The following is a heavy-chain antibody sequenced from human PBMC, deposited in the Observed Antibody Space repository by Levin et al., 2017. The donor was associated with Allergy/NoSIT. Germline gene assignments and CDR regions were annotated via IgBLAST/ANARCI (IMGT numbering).Heavy chain of an antibody. V-gene: IGHV3-64D*06. Sequence: PGGSLRLSCSASGFTFSSSAMHWVRQAPGKGLEYVSAISGDGGSTYYADSVKGRFTISRDNSKNTLYLQMSSLRTEDTAVYYCVKGGSSSWYVDFDYWGQGTLVTVSS. CDR3: VKGGSSSWYVDFDY. D-gene: IGHD6-13*01. CDR2: ISGDGGST. J-gene: IGHJ4*02. CDR1: GFTFSSSA.